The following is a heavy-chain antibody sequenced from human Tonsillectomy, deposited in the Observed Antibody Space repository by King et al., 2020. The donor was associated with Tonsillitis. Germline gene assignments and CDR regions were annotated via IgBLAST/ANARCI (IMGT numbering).Heavy chain of an antibody. CDR2: IYYTGST. Sequence: MQLQESGPGLVKPSQTLSLTCTVSGGSINSDAYYWTWIRHHPGKGLEWIGYIYYTGSTYYSPSLKSRVTISLDTSKNQFSLKLSSVTVSDTALYYCAHNPASGSFYFDYWGQGTLVTVSS. CDR3: AHNPASGSFYFDY. V-gene: IGHV4-31*03. CDR1: GGSINSDAYY. J-gene: IGHJ4*02. D-gene: IGHD2-2*01.